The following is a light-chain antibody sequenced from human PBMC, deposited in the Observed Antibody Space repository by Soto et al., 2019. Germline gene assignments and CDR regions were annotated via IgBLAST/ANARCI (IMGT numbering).Light chain of an antibody. CDR3: QQSYSTPV. CDR2: DVS. Sequence: LTESPTTLAFSPGDRVPLSFRASQSVSNSLAWYQQKPGQPPRLLIYDVSNRATGIPARFSGSGSGTDFTLTISSLQPEDFATYYCQQSYSTPVFGQGTKVDIK. J-gene: IGKJ1*01. CDR1: QSVSNS. V-gene: IGKV3-11*01.